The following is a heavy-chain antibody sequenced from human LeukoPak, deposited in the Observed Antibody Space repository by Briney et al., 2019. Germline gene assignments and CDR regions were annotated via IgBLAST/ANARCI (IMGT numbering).Heavy chain of an antibody. CDR1: GFTFSSYA. V-gene: IGHV3-30*02. CDR2: IRYDGSNK. J-gene: IGHJ4*02. D-gene: IGHD5-18*01. Sequence: PGGSLRLSCAASGFTFSSYAMSWVRQAPGKGLEWVAFIRYDGSNKYYADSVKGRFTISRNNSKNTLYLQMNSLRAEDTAVYYCAKDRGPYSYTPLGYFDYWGQGTLVTVSS. CDR3: AKDRGPYSYTPLGYFDY.